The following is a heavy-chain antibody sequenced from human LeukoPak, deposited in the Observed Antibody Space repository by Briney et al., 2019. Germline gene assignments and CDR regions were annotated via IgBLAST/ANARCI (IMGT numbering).Heavy chain of an antibody. J-gene: IGHJ4*02. V-gene: IGHV3-23*01. CDR3: VKHSAPVLAAARFDY. CDR2: ISGSGANT. CDR1: GFTFSSYA. Sequence: GGSLRLSCAASGFTFSSYAMSWVRQAPGKGLEWVSVISGSGANTYYADSVKGRFTISRDNSKNTLYLQMNSLRAEDTALYYCVKHSAPVLAAARFDYWGQGNLVTVSS. D-gene: IGHD2-2*01.